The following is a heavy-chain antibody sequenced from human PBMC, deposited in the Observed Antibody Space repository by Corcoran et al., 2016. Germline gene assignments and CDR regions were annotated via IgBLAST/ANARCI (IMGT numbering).Heavy chain of an antibody. D-gene: IGHD2-2*01. CDR3: ARVKVVPAALYYYYGMDV. V-gene: IGHV1-69*01. Sequence: QVQLVQSGAEVKKPGSSVKVSCKASGGTFSSYAISWVRQAPGQGLEWMGGIIPIFGTANYAQKFQGRVTITADESTSTAYMELSSPRSEDTAVYYCARVKVVPAALYYYYGMDVWGQGTTVTVSS. CDR2: IIPIFGTA. CDR1: GGTFSSYA. J-gene: IGHJ6*02.